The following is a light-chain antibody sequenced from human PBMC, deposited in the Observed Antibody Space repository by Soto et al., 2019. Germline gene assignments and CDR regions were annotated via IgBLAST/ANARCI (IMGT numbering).Light chain of an antibody. CDR3: QQYNSLVT. CDR2: DAS. CDR1: QSVGTN. V-gene: IGKV3D-15*01. J-gene: IGKJ4*01. Sequence: EMVVTQSKAPLSVSPGERFTLSCRAGQSVGTNLAWYQQKPGQAPRLLIYDASTRATGIPARFSGSGSGTDFTLTICSLQSEDFAVYYCQQYNSLVTFCGGTKVDI.